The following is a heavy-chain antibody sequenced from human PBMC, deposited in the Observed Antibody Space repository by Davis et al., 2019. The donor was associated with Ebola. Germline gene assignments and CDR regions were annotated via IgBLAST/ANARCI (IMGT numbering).Heavy chain of an antibody. V-gene: IGHV1-69*13. CDR1: GGTFSSYA. CDR2: IIPIFGTA. D-gene: IGHD3-10*01. CDR3: ARQIGSGSYYSGPYYYYMDV. Sequence: SVKVSCKASGGTFSSYAISWVRQAPGQGLEWMGGIIPIFGTANYAQKFQGRVTITADESTSTAYMELSSLRSEDTAMYYCARQIGSGSYYSGPYYYYMDVWGKGTTVTVSS. J-gene: IGHJ6*03.